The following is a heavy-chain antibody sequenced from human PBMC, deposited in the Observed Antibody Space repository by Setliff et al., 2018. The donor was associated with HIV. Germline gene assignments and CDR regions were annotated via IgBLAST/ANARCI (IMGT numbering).Heavy chain of an antibody. Sequence: SETLSLTCTVSGDSIRSGHSYWSWIRQQPGKGLEWIGYVYYTGDSDYNPSLKSRLTLSVDTSKNQFSLNLRSVTAADTAVYYCARSKTFYDFWGGYYTHGAFKIWGLGTMVTVSS. CDR3: ARSKTFYDFWGGYYTHGAFKI. CDR1: GDSIRSGHSY. CDR2: VYYTGDS. J-gene: IGHJ3*02. D-gene: IGHD3-3*01. V-gene: IGHV4-31*03.